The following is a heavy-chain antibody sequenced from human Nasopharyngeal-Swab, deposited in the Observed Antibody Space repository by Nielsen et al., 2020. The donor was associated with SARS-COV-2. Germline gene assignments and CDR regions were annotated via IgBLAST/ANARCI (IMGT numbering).Heavy chain of an antibody. D-gene: IGHD2-8*02. Sequence: VKVSCKASGYTFANYGVSWVRQAPGQGLEWMGWISVYNGNTGYAQNFQGRVTMTTDTSTNTGYLELRSLRSDDTAVYYCATSATFGPGGAGDYWGQGTLVTVSS. CDR3: ATSATFGPGGAGDY. J-gene: IGHJ4*02. CDR2: ISVYNGNT. V-gene: IGHV1-18*01. CDR1: GYTFANYG.